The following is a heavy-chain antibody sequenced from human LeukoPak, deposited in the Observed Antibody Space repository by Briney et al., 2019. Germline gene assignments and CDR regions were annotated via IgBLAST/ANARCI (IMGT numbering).Heavy chain of an antibody. CDR2: LSGSGGST. CDR1: GLTLSNSA. V-gene: IGHV3-23*01. D-gene: IGHD3-22*01. CDR3: AKRGVVIRVILVGFHKEAYYFDS. Sequence: TGGSLRLSCAASGLTLSNSAMGWVRQAPGKGLEWVAGLSGSGGSTNYADSVKGRFTISRDNAKNTLYLQMNSLRAEDTAVYFCAKRGVVIRVILVGFHKEAYYFDSWGQGVLVTVSS. J-gene: IGHJ4*02.